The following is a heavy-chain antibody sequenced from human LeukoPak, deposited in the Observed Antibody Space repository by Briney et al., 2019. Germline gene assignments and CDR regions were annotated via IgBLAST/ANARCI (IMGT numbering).Heavy chain of an antibody. CDR2: LNQDGIEE. V-gene: IGHV3-7*01. CDR3: ARGSRYCSGANCYGYSFDF. Sequence: GGSLRLSCAASGFTFSSYEMNWVRQAPGKGLEWVASLNQDGIEEFYVDSVRGRFSLSRDNAKNSLDLQMNSLRVEDTAMYYCARGSRYCSGANCYGYSFDFWGQGTLVTVSS. D-gene: IGHD2-2*01. CDR1: GFTFSSYE. J-gene: IGHJ4*02.